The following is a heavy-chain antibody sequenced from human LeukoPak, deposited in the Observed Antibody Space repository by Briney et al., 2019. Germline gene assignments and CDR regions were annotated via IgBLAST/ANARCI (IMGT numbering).Heavy chain of an antibody. V-gene: IGHV1-2*02. Sequence: ASVTVSCKASGYTFTGYYMHWVRQAPGQGLEWMGWLNPNSAATSYAQKFQGRVTMTRDTSISTAYMELSTLTSDDTAVYYCARGGEWYYDSSTYRLFDYWGQGTLVTVSS. D-gene: IGHD3-22*01. CDR1: GYTFTGYY. J-gene: IGHJ4*02. CDR3: ARGGEWYYDSSTYRLFDY. CDR2: LNPNSAAT.